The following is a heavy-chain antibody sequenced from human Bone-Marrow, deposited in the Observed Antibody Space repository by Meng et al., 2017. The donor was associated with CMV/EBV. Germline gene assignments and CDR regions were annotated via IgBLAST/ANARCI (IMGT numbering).Heavy chain of an antibody. CDR2: IYYSGST. CDR3: ARVSPTRGGDY. Sequence: SETLSLTCTVSGGSISSGDYYWSWIRQPPGKGLEWIGYIYYSGSTNYNPSLKSRVTISVDTSKNQFSLKLSSVTAADTAVYYCARVSPTRGGDYWGQGTLVTVSS. D-gene: IGHD3-10*01. V-gene: IGHV4-30-4*08. J-gene: IGHJ4*02. CDR1: GGSISSGDYY.